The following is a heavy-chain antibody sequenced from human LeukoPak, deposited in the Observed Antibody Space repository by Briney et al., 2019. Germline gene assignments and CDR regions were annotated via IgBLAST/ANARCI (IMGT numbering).Heavy chain of an antibody. CDR2: INHSGYT. D-gene: IGHD4-17*01. V-gene: IGHV4-34*01. CDR1: GVSFNDYY. CDR3: TRMTTGHDY. Sequence: SETLSLTCAVSGVSFNDYYWGWVRQTPGKGLEWIGEINHSGYTNDSPSLKSRVTLSIDTSRKQFSLNLRSVTVADTGIYYCTRMTTGHDYWGRGTLVTVSS. J-gene: IGHJ4*02.